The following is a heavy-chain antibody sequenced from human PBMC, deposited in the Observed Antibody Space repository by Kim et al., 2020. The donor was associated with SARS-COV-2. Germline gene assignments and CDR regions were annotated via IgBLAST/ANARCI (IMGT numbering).Heavy chain of an antibody. CDR1: GFTFSSYA. V-gene: IGHV3-23*01. Sequence: GGSLRLSCAASGFTFSSYAMSWVRQAPGKGLEWVSAISGSGGSTYYADSVKGRFTISRDNSKNTLYLQMNSLRAEDTAVYYCAKVERDIVVVVAATGFDYWGQGTLVTVSS. J-gene: IGHJ4*02. CDR2: ISGSGGST. CDR3: AKVERDIVVVVAATGFDY. D-gene: IGHD2-15*01.